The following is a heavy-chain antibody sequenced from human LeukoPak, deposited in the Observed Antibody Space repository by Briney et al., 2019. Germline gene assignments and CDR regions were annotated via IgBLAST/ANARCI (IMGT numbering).Heavy chain of an antibody. V-gene: IGHV1-2*02. J-gene: IGHJ4*02. CDR2: INPNSGGT. Sequence: AASVKVSCKASGYTFTGYYMHWVRQAPGQGLEWMGWINPNSGGTKYAQKFQGRVTMTRDTSISTAYMELSRLRSDDTAVYYCARTGYSSTYGFTGDYWGQGTLVTVSS. D-gene: IGHD6-13*01. CDR1: GYTFTGYY. CDR3: ARTGYSSTYGFTGDY.